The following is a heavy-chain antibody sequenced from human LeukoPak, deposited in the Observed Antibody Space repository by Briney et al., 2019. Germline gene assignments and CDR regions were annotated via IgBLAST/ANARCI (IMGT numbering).Heavy chain of an antibody. J-gene: IGHJ5*02. D-gene: IGHD2-2*01. CDR3: ARFGRRKWVVVPAARFDP. V-gene: IGHV4-34*01. Sequence: ETLSLTCAVYGGSFSGYYWSWVRQPPGKGLEWIGEINHSGSTNYNPSLKSRVTISVDTSKNKFSLKLSSVTAADTAVYYCARFGRRKWVVVPAARFDPWGQGTLVTVSS. CDR2: INHSGST. CDR1: GGSFSGYY.